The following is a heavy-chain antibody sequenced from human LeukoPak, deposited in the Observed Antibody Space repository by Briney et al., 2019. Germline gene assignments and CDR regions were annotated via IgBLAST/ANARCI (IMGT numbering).Heavy chain of an antibody. V-gene: IGHV1-69*13. J-gene: IGHJ6*02. Sequence: SVKVSCKASGGTFSSYAISWVRQAPGQELEWMGGIIPIVDTANYAQKFQGRVTITADESTSTAYMELSSLRSEDAAVYYCARVSIAARLNYYYGMDVWGQGTTVTVSS. CDR2: IIPIVDTA. CDR3: ARVSIAARLNYYYGMDV. D-gene: IGHD6-6*01. CDR1: GGTFSSYA.